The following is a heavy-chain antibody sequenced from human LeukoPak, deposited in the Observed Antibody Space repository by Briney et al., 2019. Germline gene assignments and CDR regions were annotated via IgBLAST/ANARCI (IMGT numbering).Heavy chain of an antibody. CDR2: ISYDGSNK. D-gene: IGHD2-2*02. Sequence: GESLRLSCAASGFTFSSYGMHWVRQAPGKGLEWVAVISYDGSNKYYADSVKGRFTISRDNSKNTLYLQMNSLRAEDTAVYYCAKDRYCSSTSCYIVGYYYYGMDVWGQGTTVTVSS. CDR1: GFTFSSYG. CDR3: AKDRYCSSTSCYIVGYYYYGMDV. V-gene: IGHV3-30*18. J-gene: IGHJ6*02.